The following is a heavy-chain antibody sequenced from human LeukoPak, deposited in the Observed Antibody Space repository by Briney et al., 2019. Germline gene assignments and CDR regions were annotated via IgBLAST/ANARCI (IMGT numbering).Heavy chain of an antibody. CDR3: ASMLGYCSGGSCSVVDY. CDR1: GFTFSSYG. J-gene: IGHJ4*02. D-gene: IGHD2-15*01. Sequence: PGGSLRLSCAASGFTFSSYGMHCVRQAPGKRLEWVAFIRYDGSNKYYAHSVKGRFTLSRKNSKNTLYPQMNSLRAEDTAVYYCASMLGYCSGGSCSVVDYWGQGTLVTVSS. CDR2: IRYDGSNK. V-gene: IGHV3-30*02.